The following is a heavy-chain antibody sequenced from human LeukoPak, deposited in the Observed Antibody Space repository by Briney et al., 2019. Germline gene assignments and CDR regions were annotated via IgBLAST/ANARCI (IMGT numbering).Heavy chain of an antibody. J-gene: IGHJ4*02. Sequence: PSETLSLTCTVSGVTISNYYWSWIRQPPGKGLEWIGYIYSSGSTNYNPSLKSRLTLSVDTSKNQFSMRLTSATAADTAVYLCARHQSRGSLDYWGQGTLVTVSS. CDR1: GVTISNYY. CDR2: IYSSGST. CDR3: ARHQSRGSLDY. V-gene: IGHV4-59*08. D-gene: IGHD3-10*01.